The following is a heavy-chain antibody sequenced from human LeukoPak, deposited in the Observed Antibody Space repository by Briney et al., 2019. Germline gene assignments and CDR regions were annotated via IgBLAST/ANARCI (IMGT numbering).Heavy chain of an antibody. CDR3: TRGGSVPATRSFDY. CDR2: IYSGGTT. D-gene: IGHD6-19*01. J-gene: IGHJ4*02. Sequence: GGSLRLSCSASGFTVSSDYMSWVRQAPGKGLAWLSVIYSGGTTYYADSVRGRFTISRDNSKNTVYLQMNSLRVEDTAMYYCTRGGSVPATRSFDYWGQGTLVTVSS. V-gene: IGHV3-66*01. CDR1: GFTVSSDY.